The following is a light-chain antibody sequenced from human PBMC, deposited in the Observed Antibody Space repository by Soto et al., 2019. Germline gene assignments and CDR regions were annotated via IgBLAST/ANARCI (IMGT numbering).Light chain of an antibody. J-gene: IGLJ2*01. CDR3: SSYTTSSTVV. CDR2: DVS. CDR1: SSDIGGYNY. V-gene: IGLV2-14*03. Sequence: QSALTQPASVSGSPGQSITISCTGTSSDIGGYNYVSWYQHHPGKAPKVMIYDVSDRTSGVSNRFSGSKSDNTASLTISGLQAEDEAHYYCSSYTTSSTVVFGGGTKLTVL.